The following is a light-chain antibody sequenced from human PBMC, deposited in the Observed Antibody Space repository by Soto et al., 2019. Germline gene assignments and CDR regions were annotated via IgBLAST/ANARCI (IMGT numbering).Light chain of an antibody. J-gene: IGKJ5*01. Sequence: DIQMTQSPSSLSASVGDRVTITCRASESIARHLNWYQQKPGKAPKHLIYAASSLQNGVPSRFRGGGSGTDFTLTISNLQPEDFATYYCQQSYSALSITFGQGTRLEIK. V-gene: IGKV1-39*01. CDR3: QQSYSALSIT. CDR2: AAS. CDR1: ESIARH.